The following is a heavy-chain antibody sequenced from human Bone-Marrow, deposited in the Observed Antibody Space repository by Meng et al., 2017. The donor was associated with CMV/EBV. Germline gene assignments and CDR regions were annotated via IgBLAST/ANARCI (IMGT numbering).Heavy chain of an antibody. D-gene: IGHD3-3*01. CDR2: INPNSGGT. Sequence: ASVKVSCKASGYTFTGYYMHWVRQAPGQGLEWMGWINPNSGGTNYAQKFQGRVTMTRDTSISTAYMELSRLRSDDTAVYYCARGRRSITIFGVVIMHGMDVWVQGTTVTVSS. CDR3: ARGRRSITIFGVVIMHGMDV. J-gene: IGHJ6*02. V-gene: IGHV1-2*02. CDR1: GYTFTGYY.